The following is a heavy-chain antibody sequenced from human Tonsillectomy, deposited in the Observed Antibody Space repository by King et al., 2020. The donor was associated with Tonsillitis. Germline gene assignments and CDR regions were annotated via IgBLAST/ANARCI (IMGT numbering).Heavy chain of an antibody. CDR2: ISYDGSNK. V-gene: IGHV3-30*18. CDR1: GFSFSSYG. Sequence: VQLVESGGGVVQPGRSLRLSCAASGFSFSSYGMHWVRQAPGKGLEWVAVISYDGSNKYYADSVKCRFTISRDNSKNTLYLQMNSLRAEDTAVYYCAKDFAETRQDIVVVATAYYFDYWGQGTLVTVSS. CDR3: AKDFAETRQDIVVVATAYYFDY. D-gene: IGHD2-15*01. J-gene: IGHJ4*02.